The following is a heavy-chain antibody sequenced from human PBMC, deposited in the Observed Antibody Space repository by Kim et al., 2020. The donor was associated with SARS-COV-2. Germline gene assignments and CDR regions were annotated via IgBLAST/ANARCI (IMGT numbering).Heavy chain of an antibody. CDR2: ISSSGSTI. V-gene: IGHV3-11*04. D-gene: IGHD3-16*02. CDR3: ARAQVYDYVWGSYRPFDY. J-gene: IGHJ4*02. Sequence: GGSLRLSCAASGFTFSDYYMSWIRQAPGKGLEWVSYISSSGSTIYYADSVKGRFTISRDNAKNSLYLQMNSLRAEDTAVYYCARAQVYDYVWGSYRPFDYWGQGTLVTVSS. CDR1: GFTFSDYY.